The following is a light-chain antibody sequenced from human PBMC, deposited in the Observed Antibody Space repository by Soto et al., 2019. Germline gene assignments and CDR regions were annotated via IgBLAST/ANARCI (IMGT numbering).Light chain of an antibody. CDR1: QSVSSY. Sequence: EMVLTQSPATLSLSPGERATLSCSASQSVSSYLAWYQQKPGQAPRLLIYDASNRATGIPARFSGSVSETDVSLTNRRLEPEDCAVYSCQRRRDELTCGGGPKVQIK. CDR3: QRRRDELT. J-gene: IGKJ4*01. V-gene: IGKV3-11*01. CDR2: DAS.